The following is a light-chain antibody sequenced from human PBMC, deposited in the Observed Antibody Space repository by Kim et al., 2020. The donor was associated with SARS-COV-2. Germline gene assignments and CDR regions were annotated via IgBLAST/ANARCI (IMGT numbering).Light chain of an antibody. Sequence: GQSITISCPGTNSDVGGYNYVSWYQQHPGKAPKVLIYDGTTRPSGISSRFSGSKSGNTASLTISGLQAEDEADYYCSSYTNRDTLVFGGGTKLTVL. J-gene: IGLJ3*02. CDR3: SSYTNRDTLV. CDR1: NSDVGGYNY. CDR2: DGT. V-gene: IGLV2-14*03.